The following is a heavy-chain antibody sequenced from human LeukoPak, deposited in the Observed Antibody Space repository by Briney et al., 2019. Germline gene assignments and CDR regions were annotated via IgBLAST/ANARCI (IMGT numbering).Heavy chain of an antibody. J-gene: IGHJ5*02. Sequence: RASVKVSCKASGGTFSSYAISWVRQAPGQGLEWMGGIIPIFGTANYAQKFQGRVTITADKSTSTAYMELSSLRSEDTAVYYCARDRGYDILTGYLSWFDPWGQGTLVTVSS. D-gene: IGHD3-9*01. CDR3: ARDRGYDILTGYLSWFDP. V-gene: IGHV1-69*06. CDR1: GGTFSSYA. CDR2: IIPIFGTA.